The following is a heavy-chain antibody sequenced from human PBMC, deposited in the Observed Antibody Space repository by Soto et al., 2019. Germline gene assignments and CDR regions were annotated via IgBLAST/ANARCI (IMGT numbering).Heavy chain of an antibody. CDR2: IYYSGST. V-gene: IGHV4-39*01. CDR3: ARLVGGYSNYRFYYFDY. Sequence: SETLSLTCTVSGGSISSSSYYWGWIRQPPGKGLEWIGSIYYSGSTYYNPSLKSRVTISVDTSKNQFSLKLSSVTAADTAVYYCARLVGGYSNYRFYYFDYWGQGTLVTVSS. D-gene: IGHD4-4*01. CDR1: GGSISSSSYY. J-gene: IGHJ4*02.